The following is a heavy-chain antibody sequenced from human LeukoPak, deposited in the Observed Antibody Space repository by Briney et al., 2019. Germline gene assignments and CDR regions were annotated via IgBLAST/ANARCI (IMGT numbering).Heavy chain of an antibody. J-gene: IGHJ3*02. Sequence: GESLKISCKGSGYSFATYWIGWVRQMPGKGLEWMGIIYPGDSDTRYSPSFQGQVTISADKSISTAYLQWSSLKASDTAMYYCARQRYSSGWPKPDAFDIWGQGTMVTVSS. CDR1: GYSFATYW. CDR2: IYPGDSDT. D-gene: IGHD6-19*01. V-gene: IGHV5-51*01. CDR3: ARQRYSSGWPKPDAFDI.